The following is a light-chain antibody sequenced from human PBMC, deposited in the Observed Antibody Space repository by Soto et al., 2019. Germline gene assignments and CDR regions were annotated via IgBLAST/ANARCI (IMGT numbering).Light chain of an antibody. J-gene: IGKJ5*01. CDR2: DAS. V-gene: IGKV3-11*01. Sequence: EVVLTHSPATLSLSPRGSATLSCRASQNVDNYLAWYQQKPGQAPRLLIYDASNRATGIPARFSGSGSGTEFTLTISSLQSEDFAVYYCQQYNNWPPITFGQGTRLEIK. CDR3: QQYNNWPPIT. CDR1: QNVDNY.